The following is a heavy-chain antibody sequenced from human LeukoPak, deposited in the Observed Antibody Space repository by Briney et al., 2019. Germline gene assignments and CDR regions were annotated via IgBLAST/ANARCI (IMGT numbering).Heavy chain of an antibody. CDR3: ATPIRYCSGGSCYPYYYYGMDV. V-gene: IGHV4-34*01. CDR2: INHSGST. D-gene: IGHD2-15*01. Sequence: PSETLSLTCAVYGGSFSGYYWSWIRQPPGKGLEWIGEINHSGSTNYNPSLKSRVTISVDTSKNQFSLKLSSVTAADTAVYYCATPIRYCSGGSCYPYYYYGMDVWGQGTTVTVSS. CDR1: GGSFSGYY. J-gene: IGHJ6*02.